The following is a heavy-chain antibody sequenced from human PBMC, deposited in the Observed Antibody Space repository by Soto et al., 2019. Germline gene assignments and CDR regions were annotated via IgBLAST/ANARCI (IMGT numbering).Heavy chain of an antibody. J-gene: IGHJ5*02. D-gene: IGHD2-8*02. Sequence: ASVKVSCKASGYTFTGYDINWVRQATGRGLEWMGWMNPNSGNTGYAQNFQGRVTMTRNTSISTAYMELSSLRSEDPAVYYCARGSLNWWVVWFDPWRQGTLVTVSS. V-gene: IGHV1-8*01. CDR3: ARGSLNWWVVWFDP. CDR1: GYTFTGYD. CDR2: MNPNSGNT.